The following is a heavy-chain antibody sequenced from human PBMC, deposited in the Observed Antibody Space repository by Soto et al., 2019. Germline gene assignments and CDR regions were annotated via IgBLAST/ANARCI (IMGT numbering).Heavy chain of an antibody. Sequence: SETLSLTCSVSFASFSSNSYHWGWIRQPPGKGLEWIGSISYTGTTYYSPSLKSRVTISADTSKKQFSLKLDSATSADTAVYYCARLVVVAPVANVWGQGTLVTVSS. V-gene: IGHV4-39*01. J-gene: IGHJ4*02. D-gene: IGHD2-15*01. CDR1: FASFSSNSYH. CDR2: ISYTGTT. CDR3: ARLVVVAPVANV.